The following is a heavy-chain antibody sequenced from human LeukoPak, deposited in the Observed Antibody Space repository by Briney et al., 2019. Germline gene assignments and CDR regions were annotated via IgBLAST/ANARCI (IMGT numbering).Heavy chain of an antibody. CDR3: ARDLKIPLWFGNVEQTDY. J-gene: IGHJ4*02. Sequence: GGSLRLSCAASGFTFSSYSMNWVRQAPGKGLEWVSSISSSSSYIYYADSVKGRFTISRDNAKNSLYLQMNSLRAEDTAVYYCARDLKIPLWFGNVEQTDYWGQGTLVTVSS. D-gene: IGHD3-10*01. CDR2: ISSSSSYI. V-gene: IGHV3-21*01. CDR1: GFTFSSYS.